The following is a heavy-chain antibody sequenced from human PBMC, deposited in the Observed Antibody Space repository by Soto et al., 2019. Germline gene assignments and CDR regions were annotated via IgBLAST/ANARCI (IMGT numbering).Heavy chain of an antibody. D-gene: IGHD3-22*01. J-gene: IGHJ3*02. CDR2: IDPSDSYT. Sequence: PGESLKFSCKGSGYSFTSYWISWVRQMPGKGLEWMGRIDPSDSYTNYSPSFQGHVTISADKSISTAYLQWSSLKASDTAMYYCARHSSTITTIVVVDAFDIWGQGTMVTVSS. V-gene: IGHV5-10-1*01. CDR1: GYSFTSYW. CDR3: ARHSSTITTIVVVDAFDI.